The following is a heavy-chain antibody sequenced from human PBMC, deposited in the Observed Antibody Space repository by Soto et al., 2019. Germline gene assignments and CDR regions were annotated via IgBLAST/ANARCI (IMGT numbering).Heavy chain of an antibody. V-gene: IGHV3-64D*06. Sequence: VGSLRLSCSASGFTFSSYAMHWVRQAPGKGLEYVSAISSNGGSTYYADSVKGRFTISRDNSKNTLYLQMSSLRAEDTAVYYCVKDLRHARWLVPYWGQGTLVPVSS. CDR2: ISSNGGST. D-gene: IGHD6-19*01. CDR3: VKDLRHARWLVPY. CDR1: GFTFSSYA. J-gene: IGHJ4*02.